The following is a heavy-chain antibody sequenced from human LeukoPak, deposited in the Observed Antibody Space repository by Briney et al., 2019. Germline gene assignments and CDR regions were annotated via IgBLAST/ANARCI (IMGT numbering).Heavy chain of an antibody. CDR2: ISSSGSTI. J-gene: IGHJ6*03. CDR1: GFTFSTYE. CDR3: ASVKELLWFGEYPPPNYYYYYYMDV. D-gene: IGHD3-10*01. V-gene: IGHV3-48*03. Sequence: GGSLRLSCAASGFTFSTYEMTWVRQSPGKGLEWVSYISSSGSTIYYADSVKGRFTISRDNAKNSLYLQMNSLRAEDTAVYYCASVKELLWFGEYPPPNYYYYYYMDVWGKGTTVTVSS.